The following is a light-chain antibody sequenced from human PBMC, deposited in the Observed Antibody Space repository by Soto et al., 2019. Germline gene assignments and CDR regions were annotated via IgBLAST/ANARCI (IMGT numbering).Light chain of an antibody. J-gene: IGLJ1*01. CDR3: AAWDDSLNGRV. CDR2: SDN. CDR1: SSNIGVHS. V-gene: IGLV1-44*01. Sequence: QSVLTQAPSASGTFGQRVTISCSGGSSNIGVHSVNWYQQLPGSAPRLLIYSDNQRPSGVPDRFSGSKSDTSASLAISGLQSEDEADYYCAAWDDSLNGRVFGTGTKVTVL.